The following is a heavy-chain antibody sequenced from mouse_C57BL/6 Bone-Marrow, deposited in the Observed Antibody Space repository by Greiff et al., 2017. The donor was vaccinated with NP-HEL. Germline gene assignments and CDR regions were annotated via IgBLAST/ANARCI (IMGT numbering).Heavy chain of an antibody. CDR3: ARHDYYDYDGFAY. Sequence: EVQGVESGGDLVKPGGSLKLSCAASGFTFSSYGMSWVRQTPDKRLEWVATISSGGSYTYYPDSVKGRFTISRDNAKNTLYLQMSSLTSEDTAMYYCARHDYYDYDGFAYWGQGTLVTVSA. CDR1: GFTFSSYG. V-gene: IGHV5-6*01. J-gene: IGHJ3*01. CDR2: ISSGGSYT. D-gene: IGHD2-4*01.